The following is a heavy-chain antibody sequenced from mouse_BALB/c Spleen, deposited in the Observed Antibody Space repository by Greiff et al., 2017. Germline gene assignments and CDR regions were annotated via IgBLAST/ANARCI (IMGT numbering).Heavy chain of an antibody. CDR2: ISSGGSYT. V-gene: IGHV5-6*03. J-gene: IGHJ2*01. Sequence: DVKLVESGGGLVKPGGSLKLSCAASGFTFSSYGMSWVRQTPDKRLEWVATISSGGSYTYYPDSVKGRFTISRDNAKNTLYLQMSSLKSEDTAMYYCARLDQYYFDYWGQGTTLTVSS. CDR1: GFTFSSYG. CDR3: ARLDQYYFDY.